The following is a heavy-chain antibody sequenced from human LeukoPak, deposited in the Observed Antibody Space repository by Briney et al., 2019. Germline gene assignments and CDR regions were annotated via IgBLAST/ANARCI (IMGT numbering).Heavy chain of an antibody. J-gene: IGHJ5*02. CDR3: ARDLSTMVRGVIVRFDP. V-gene: IGHV1-8*02. CDR2: MNPNSGNT. Sequence: ASVKVSCKASGYTFTGYYMHWVRQATGQGLEWMGWMNPNSGNTGYAQKFQGRVTMTRNTSISTAYMGLSSLRSEDTAVYYCARDLSTMVRGVIVRFDPWGQGTLVTVSS. D-gene: IGHD3-10*01. CDR1: GYTFTGYY.